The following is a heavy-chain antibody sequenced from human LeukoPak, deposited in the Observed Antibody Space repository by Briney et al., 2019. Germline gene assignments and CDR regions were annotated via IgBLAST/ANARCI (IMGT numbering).Heavy chain of an antibody. J-gene: IGHJ4*02. CDR2: ILGSGVTT. Sequence: GGSLRLSCAASGFTFSNYAMSWVRQAPGKGLEWVSAILGSGVTTYYADSVKGRFTVSRDNSKSTLYLQMNTLRAEDTALYYCAKWGDYDVLTGYYVLDNCGQGALGTVSS. CDR1: GFTFSNYA. CDR3: AKWGDYDVLTGYYVLDN. D-gene: IGHD3-9*01. V-gene: IGHV3-23*01.